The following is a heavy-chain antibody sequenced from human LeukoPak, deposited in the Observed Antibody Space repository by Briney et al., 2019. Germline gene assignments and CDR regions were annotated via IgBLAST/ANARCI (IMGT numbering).Heavy chain of an antibody. CDR1: GFTFSSYG. V-gene: IGHV3-30*18. CDR3: AKGKGCSGGSCYSGGDAFDI. J-gene: IGHJ3*02. D-gene: IGHD2-15*01. CDR2: ISYEGSNK. Sequence: PGGSLRLSCAASGFTFSSYGMQCVRQAPGKGREWVAVISYEGSNKYYAHSVKGRFTICRDNSKNTLYLQMNSLRAEDTAVYYCAKGKGCSGGSCYSGGDAFDIWGQGTMVTVSS.